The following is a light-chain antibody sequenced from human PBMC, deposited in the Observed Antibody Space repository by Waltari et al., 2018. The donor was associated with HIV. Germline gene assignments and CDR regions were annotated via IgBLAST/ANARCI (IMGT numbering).Light chain of an antibody. V-gene: IGLV1-47*01. CDR3: AAWDDGLSGVI. Sequence: QPVLSQAPSASGAPGQRTVNSCSGDLSNIGRTAVSWYQHPPGRAPRLLIDGNNDRPSEVPDRFSGSKSGSSASLAISGLQSEDEGDYFCAAWDDGLSGVIFGGGTRLTV. J-gene: IGLJ2*01. CDR1: LSNIGRTA. CDR2: GNN.